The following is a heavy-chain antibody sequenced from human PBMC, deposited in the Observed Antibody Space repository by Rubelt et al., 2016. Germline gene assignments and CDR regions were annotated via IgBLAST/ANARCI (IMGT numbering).Heavy chain of an antibody. D-gene: IGHD3-22*01. CDR2: ISGSGGST. Sequence: GGGLVQPGGSLRLSCAASGFTFSGYAMSWVRQAPGKGLEWVSAISGSGGSTYYADSVKGRFTISRDNPKNTLYLQMNSLRDEDTAVYYCARDRNYYDSSGFSDFDYWGQGTLVTVSS. J-gene: IGHJ4*02. CDR1: GFTFSGYA. CDR3: ARDRNYYDSSGFSDFDY. V-gene: IGHV3-23*01.